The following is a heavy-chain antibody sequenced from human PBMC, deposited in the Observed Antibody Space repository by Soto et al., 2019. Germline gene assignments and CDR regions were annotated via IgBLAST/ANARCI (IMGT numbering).Heavy chain of an antibody. CDR3: ARSGLGYGDYAYYYYYGMDV. J-gene: IGHJ6*02. CDR1: GGTFSSYA. V-gene: IGHV1-69*12. D-gene: IGHD4-17*01. Sequence: QVQLVQSGAEVKKPGSSVKVSCKASGGTFSSYAISWVRQAPGQGLEWMGGIIPIFGTANYAQKFQGRVTITADESTSTAYMELSSLRSEDTAVYYCARSGLGYGDYAYYYYYGMDVWGQGTTVTVSS. CDR2: IIPIFGTA.